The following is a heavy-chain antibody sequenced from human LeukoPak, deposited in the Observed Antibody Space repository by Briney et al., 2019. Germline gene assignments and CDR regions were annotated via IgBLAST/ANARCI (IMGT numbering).Heavy chain of an antibody. V-gene: IGHV4-59*08. CDR2: IYYSGST. CDR3: ARRGTLGAFDI. D-gene: IGHD3-16*01. Sequence: SETLSLTFTVSGGSISSYYWSWIRQPPGKGLEWIGYIYYSGSTNYNPSLKSRVTISVDTSKNQFSLKLSSVTAADTAVYYCARRGTLGAFDIWGQGTMVTVSS. CDR1: GGSISSYY. J-gene: IGHJ3*02.